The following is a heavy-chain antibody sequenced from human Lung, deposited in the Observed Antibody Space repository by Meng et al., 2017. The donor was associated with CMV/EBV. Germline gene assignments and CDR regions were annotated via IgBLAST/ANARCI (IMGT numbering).Heavy chain of an antibody. CDR2: ISGSGGST. V-gene: IGHV3-23*01. CDR3: AKGGRRFLEWLSSHNYYYGMDV. J-gene: IGHJ6*02. CDR1: GFTFSSYA. Sequence: GESXKISXAASGFTFSSYAMSWVRQAPGKGLEWVSAISGSGGSTYYADSVKGRFTISRDNSKNTLYLQMNSLRAEDTAVYYCAKGGRRFLEWLSSHNYYYGMDVWGQGTTVTVSS. D-gene: IGHD3-3*01.